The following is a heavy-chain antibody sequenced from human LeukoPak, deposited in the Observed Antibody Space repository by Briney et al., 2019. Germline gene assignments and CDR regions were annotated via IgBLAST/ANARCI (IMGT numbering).Heavy chain of an antibody. CDR2: IKQDGSER. CDR1: GFTFSDYW. V-gene: IGHV3-7*01. Sequence: GGSLRLSCTASGFTFSDYWMSWVRQAPGKGLEWVANIKQDGSERYYVDSVKGRFTISRDNTKNSLSLQMNSLRAEDTAVYYCARDRAPTYWGQGTLVTVSS. J-gene: IGHJ4*02. CDR3: ARDRAPTY.